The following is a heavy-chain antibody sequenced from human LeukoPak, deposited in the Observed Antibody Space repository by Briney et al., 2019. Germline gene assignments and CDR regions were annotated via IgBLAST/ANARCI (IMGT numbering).Heavy chain of an antibody. J-gene: IGHJ1*01. CDR3: AESHPGRRYYDSSGYFAEYFQH. CDR2: ISSSSSYI. D-gene: IGHD3-22*01. CDR1: GFTFSSYS. V-gene: IGHV3-21*01. Sequence: GGSLRLSCAASGFTFSSYSMNWVRQAPGKGLEWVSSISSSSSYIYYADSVKGRFTISRDNAKNSLYLQMNSLRAEDTAVYYCAESHPGRRYYDSSGYFAEYFQHWGQGTLVTVSS.